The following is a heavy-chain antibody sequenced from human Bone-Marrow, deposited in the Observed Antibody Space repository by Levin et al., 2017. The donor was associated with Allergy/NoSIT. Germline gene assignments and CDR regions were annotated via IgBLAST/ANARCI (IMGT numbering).Heavy chain of an antibody. CDR1: GGPFNNYA. V-gene: IGHV1-69*13. D-gene: IGHD1-26*01. CDR2: IIPLFNTA. J-gene: IGHJ6*02. CDR3: ARDLGLASATTNFYQYLAKEV. Sequence: SVKVSCKPSGGPFNNYAISWVRQAPGQGLEWMGGIIPLFNTANYAQKFQGRLTITADESTTTVYMELSRLTLEDTAIFYCARDLGLASATTNFYQYLAKEVWGQGTTVTISS.